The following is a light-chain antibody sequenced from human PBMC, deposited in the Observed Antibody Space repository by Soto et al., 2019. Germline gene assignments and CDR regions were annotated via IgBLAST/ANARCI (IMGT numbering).Light chain of an antibody. CDR3: QQYNNWPLT. V-gene: IGKV3-15*01. CDR2: GAS. Sequence: EIVMTQSPATLSVCPGERATLSCRASQSVSSNLAWYQQKPGQAPRLLIYGASTRATGIPARFSGSGSGTEFTLTISSLQSEDFAVYYCQQYNNWPLTFGQGTKVDIK. J-gene: IGKJ1*01. CDR1: QSVSSN.